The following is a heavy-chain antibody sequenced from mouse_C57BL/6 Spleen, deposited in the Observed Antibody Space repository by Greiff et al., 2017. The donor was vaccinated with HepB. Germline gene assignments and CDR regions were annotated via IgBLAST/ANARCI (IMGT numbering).Heavy chain of an antibody. CDR2: IYPNSGST. CDR3: ATVVATRGAMDY. Sequence: QVQLQQPGAELVKPGASVKLSCKASGYTFTSYWMHWVKQRPGQGLEWIGMIYPNSGSTNYNEKSKSKATLTVDKSSSTAYMQLSSLTSEDSAVYYCATVVATRGAMDYWGQGTSVTVSS. J-gene: IGHJ4*01. CDR1: GYTFTSYW. D-gene: IGHD1-1*01. V-gene: IGHV1-64*01.